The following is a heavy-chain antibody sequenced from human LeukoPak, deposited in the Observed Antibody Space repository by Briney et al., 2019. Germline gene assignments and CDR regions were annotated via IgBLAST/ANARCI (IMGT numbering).Heavy chain of an antibody. CDR1: GGSFSGYY. V-gene: IGHV4-34*01. Sequence: SETLSLTCAVYGGSFSGYYWSWIRQPPGKGLEWIGEINHSGSTNYNPSLKSRVTISVDTSKNQFSLKLSSVTAADTAVYYCAGEQQLGDAFDIWGQGTMVTVSS. J-gene: IGHJ3*02. CDR3: AGEQQLGDAFDI. CDR2: INHSGST. D-gene: IGHD6-13*01.